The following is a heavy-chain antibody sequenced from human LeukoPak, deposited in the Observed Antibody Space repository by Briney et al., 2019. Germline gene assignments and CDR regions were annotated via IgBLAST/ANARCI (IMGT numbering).Heavy chain of an antibody. CDR1: GYTFTGQY. CDR3: ARGYWGMDV. V-gene: IGHV1-2*02. CDR2: INPKTGDT. J-gene: IGHJ6*01. Sequence: ASVKVSCKASGYTFTGQYLDWARQTPGQGLEWMGWINPKTGDTDSAQNFQGRVTMTRDTSITTVYMELSSLTSDDTAVYYCARGYWGMDVWGQGTTVTVSS.